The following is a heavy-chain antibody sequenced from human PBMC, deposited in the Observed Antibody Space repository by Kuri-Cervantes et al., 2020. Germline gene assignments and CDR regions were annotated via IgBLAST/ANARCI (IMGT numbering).Heavy chain of an antibody. J-gene: IGHJ4*02. Sequence: GESLKISCAASGFTFINYNINWVRQAPGKGLEWISHISSSSTTIYYVDSVKGRFTTSRDNAKNSLYLQMNSLRVEDTAVYYCARDRLDSSLSWVDYWGQGTLVTVSS. CDR3: ARDRLDSSLSWVDY. V-gene: IGHV3-48*01. CDR2: ISSSSTTI. D-gene: IGHD3-22*01. CDR1: GFTFINYN.